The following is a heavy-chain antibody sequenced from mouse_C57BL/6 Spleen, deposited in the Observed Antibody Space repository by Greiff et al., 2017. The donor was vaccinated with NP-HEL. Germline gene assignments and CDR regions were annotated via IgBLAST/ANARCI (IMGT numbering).Heavy chain of an antibody. CDR1: GYAFTNYL. D-gene: IGHD4-1*01. Sequence: VQLQQSGAELVRPGTSVKVSCKASGYAFTNYLIEWVKQRPGQGLEWIGVINPGSGGTNYNEKFKGKATLTADKSSSTAYMQLSSLTSEDSAVYFCAMGGTGRMFAYWGQGTLVTVSA. V-gene: IGHV1-54*01. J-gene: IGHJ3*01. CDR2: INPGSGGT. CDR3: AMGGTGRMFAY.